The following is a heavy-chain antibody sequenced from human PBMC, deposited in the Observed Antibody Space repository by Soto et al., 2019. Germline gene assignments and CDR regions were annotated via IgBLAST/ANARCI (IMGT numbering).Heavy chain of an antibody. CDR1: GFTFSSYA. Sequence: EVQLLESGGGLVQPGGSLRLSCAASGFTFSSYAMSWVRQAPGKGLEWVSAISGSGGSTYYADSVKGRFTISRDNSKNNLYLQMNSLRADDTAVYYCSVDYGDDRDSGPRPPYSFDYWGQGTLVTVSS. CDR2: ISGSGGST. J-gene: IGHJ4*02. CDR3: SVDYGDDRDSGPRPPYSFDY. D-gene: IGHD4-17*01. V-gene: IGHV3-23*01.